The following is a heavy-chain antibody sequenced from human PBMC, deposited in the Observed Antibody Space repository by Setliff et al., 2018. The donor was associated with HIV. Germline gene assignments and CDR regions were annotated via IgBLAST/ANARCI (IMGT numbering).Heavy chain of an antibody. V-gene: IGHV3-30*04. CDR1: GFTFNNYR. Sequence: PGGSLRLSCAASGFTFNNYRFHWVRQTPGKGLEWVTNISPDGNNKYYADSVKGRFTVSRDNPKNSLYLQMNSLRVEDTAVYYCARDYLYYNMYNGSPVYGMDVWGQGTTVTVSS. J-gene: IGHJ6*02. CDR2: ISPDGNNK. CDR3: ARDYLYYNMYNGSPVYGMDV. D-gene: IGHD3-10*01.